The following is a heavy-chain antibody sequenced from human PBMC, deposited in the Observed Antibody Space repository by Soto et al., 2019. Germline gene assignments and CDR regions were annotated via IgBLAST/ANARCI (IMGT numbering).Heavy chain of an antibody. CDR3: AREQYSGYDLEPGPFDY. Sequence: GASVKVSCKASGGTFSSYAISWVRQAPGQGLEWMGWISPNNGNTNYAQKLQGRVTITTDKSTSTAYMELSSLRSDDTAVYYCAREQYSGYDLEPGPFDYWGQGTLVTVSS. V-gene: IGHV1-18*01. CDR2: ISPNNGNT. D-gene: IGHD5-12*01. CDR1: GGTFSSYA. J-gene: IGHJ4*02.